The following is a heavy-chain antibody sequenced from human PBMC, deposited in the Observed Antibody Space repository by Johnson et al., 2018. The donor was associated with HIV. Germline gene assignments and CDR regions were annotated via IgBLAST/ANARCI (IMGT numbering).Heavy chain of an antibody. D-gene: IGHD1-20*01. J-gene: IGHJ3*02. V-gene: IGHV3-23*04. CDR3: AKDPSALSITGTSDAFDI. Sequence: EVLLVESGGGLVQPGGSLRLSCAASGFTVSSNYMSWVRQAPGKGLEWVSAISGSGGSTYYADSVKGRLTISRDNSKNTLYLQMNSLRAEDTAVYYCAKDPSALSITGTSDAFDIWGQGTMVTVSS. CDR2: ISGSGGST. CDR1: GFTVSSNY.